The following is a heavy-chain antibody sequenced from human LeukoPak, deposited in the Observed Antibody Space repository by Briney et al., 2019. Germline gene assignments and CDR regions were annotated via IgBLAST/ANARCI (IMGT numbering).Heavy chain of an antibody. V-gene: IGHV1-2*02. D-gene: IGHD1-20*01. J-gene: IGHJ4*02. CDR2: INPNSGGT. CDR3: ARDTLYNWGYGDF. Sequence: GASVKVSCKGSEYTFTAYYIHWVRQAPGQGLEWMGWINPNSGGTNYAQKFQGRVTMTRDTSINTAYMELSGLTSDDTAVYYCARDTLYNWGYGDFWGQGTLVTVSS. CDR1: EYTFTAYY.